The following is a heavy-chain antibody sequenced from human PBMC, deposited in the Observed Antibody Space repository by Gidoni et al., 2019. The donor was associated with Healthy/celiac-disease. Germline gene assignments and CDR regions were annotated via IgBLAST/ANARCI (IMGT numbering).Heavy chain of an antibody. CDR1: GCTFSSDW. D-gene: IGHD3-10*01. V-gene: IGHV3-7*01. CDR2: IKQDGSEK. CDR3: ARVKADYYGSEHLFDY. J-gene: IGHJ4*02. Sequence: EVQLVEAGGGLVQPGGSLRLSCAASGCTFSSDWMSWVRQAPGKGLEWVANIKQDGSEKYYVDSVKGRFTISRDNAKNSLYLQMNSLRAEDTAVYYCARVKADYYGSEHLFDYWGQGTLVTVSS.